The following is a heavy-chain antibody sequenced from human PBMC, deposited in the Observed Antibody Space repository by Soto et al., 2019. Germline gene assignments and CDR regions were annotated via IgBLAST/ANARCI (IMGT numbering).Heavy chain of an antibody. CDR1: TESFSHYY. D-gene: IGHD2-15*01. CDR3: VDGRSRLVEFDN. J-gene: IGHJ4*02. CDR2: IDHSGNT. V-gene: IGHV4-34*01. Sequence: QVQLQQWGAGLLKPSETLSLTCAVKTESFSHYYWIWIRQSPGKGLEWIGEIDHSGNTNYSPSPKSRGPLSVDTSKNKFCVKLTSATAAHTAEYYCVDGRSRLVEFDNWGQGNLVTAAS.